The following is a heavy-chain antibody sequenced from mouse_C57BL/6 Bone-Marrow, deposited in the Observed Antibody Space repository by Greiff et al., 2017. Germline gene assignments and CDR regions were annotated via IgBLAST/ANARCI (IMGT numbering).Heavy chain of an antibody. D-gene: IGHD1-1*01. CDR3: AKGTTVVYYYAMDY. CDR1: GFTFSDYG. Sequence: EVKVEESGGGLVKPGGSLKLSCAASGFTFSDYGMHWVRQAPEKGLEWVAYISSGSSTIYYADTVKGRFTISRDNAKNTLFLQMTSLRSEDTAMYYCAKGTTVVYYYAMDYWGQGTSVTVSS. V-gene: IGHV5-17*01. CDR2: ISSGSSTI. J-gene: IGHJ4*01.